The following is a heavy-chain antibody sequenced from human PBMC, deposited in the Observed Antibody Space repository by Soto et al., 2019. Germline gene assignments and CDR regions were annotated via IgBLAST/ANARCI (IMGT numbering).Heavy chain of an antibody. CDR2: IIPIFGTA. Sequence: QVRLVQSGAEVKKPGSSVKASCKTSGGTFSTSAISWARQAPGQGLEWMGGIIPIFGTANYAQKFQGRVSITADKSTSTAYMELSSLTSEDTAVYYCASGEVRGGGDVWGQGTTVTVSS. D-gene: IGHD3-10*01. CDR3: ASGEVRGGGDV. CDR1: GGTFSTSA. J-gene: IGHJ6*02. V-gene: IGHV1-69*06.